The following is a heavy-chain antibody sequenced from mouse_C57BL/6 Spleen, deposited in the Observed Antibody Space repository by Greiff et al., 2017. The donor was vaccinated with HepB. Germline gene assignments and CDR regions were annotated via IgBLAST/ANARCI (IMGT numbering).Heavy chain of an antibody. V-gene: IGHV1-76*01. CDR1: GYTFTDYY. J-gene: IGHJ4*01. D-gene: IGHD1-1*01. CDR2: IYPGSGNT. CDR3: ARCHYYGSSAVGAMDY. Sequence: QVQLKESGAELVRPGASVKLSCKASGYTFTDYYINWVKQRPGQGLEWIARIYPGSGNTYYNEKFKGKATLTAEKSSSTAYMQLSSLTSEDSAVYFCARCHYYGSSAVGAMDYWGQGTSVTVSS.